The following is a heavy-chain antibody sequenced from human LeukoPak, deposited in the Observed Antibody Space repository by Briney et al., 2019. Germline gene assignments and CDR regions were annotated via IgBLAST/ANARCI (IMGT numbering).Heavy chain of an antibody. D-gene: IGHD1-26*01. V-gene: IGHV3-33*01. CDR1: GFTFNNYG. CDR2: IWYDGRSK. CDR3: ASDQSIREGSYYIILDY. J-gene: IGHJ4*02. Sequence: PGGSLRLSCAASGFTFNNYGMHWVRQAPGKGLEWVAVIWYDGRSKYYADSVKGRFTISRDNSKDTLYLQMNSLRAEDTAVYYCASDQSIREGSYYIILDYWGQGTLVTVSS.